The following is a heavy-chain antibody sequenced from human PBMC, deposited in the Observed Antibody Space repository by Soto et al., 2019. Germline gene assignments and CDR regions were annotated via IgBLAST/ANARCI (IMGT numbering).Heavy chain of an antibody. CDR1: GFTFDGYA. Sequence: GGSLRLSCAASGFTFDGYAMHWVRQAPGKGLEWVSAISGSGGSTYYADSVKGRFTISRDNTKNSLYLQMNSLRAEDTAVYYCARGDYHDTSGPFSDAFDVWGQGTMVTVSS. V-gene: IGHV3-23*01. D-gene: IGHD3-22*01. CDR2: ISGSGGST. CDR3: ARGDYHDTSGPFSDAFDV. J-gene: IGHJ3*01.